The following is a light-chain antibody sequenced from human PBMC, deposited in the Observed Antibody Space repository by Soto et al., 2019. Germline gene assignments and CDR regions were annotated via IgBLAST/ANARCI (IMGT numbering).Light chain of an antibody. CDR3: QSYDSRLNGYV. V-gene: IGLV1-40*01. CDR1: SSNIGAGYD. CDR2: SSV. Sequence: QLVLTQPPSVSGAPGQGVTISCTGSSSNIGAGYDVHWYQQLPRTAPKLLIYSSVNRPSGVPDRFSASKSDTSASLAITGLRPEDEADYYCQSYDSRLNGYVFGTGTKLTVL. J-gene: IGLJ1*01.